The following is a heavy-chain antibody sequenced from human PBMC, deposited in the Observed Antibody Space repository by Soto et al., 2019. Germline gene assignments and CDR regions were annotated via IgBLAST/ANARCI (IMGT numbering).Heavy chain of an antibody. J-gene: IGHJ4*02. Sequence: GGSLRLSCAASGFTVSSNYMTWVRQAPGKGLEWVSLIYSGGSTYYADSVKGRFTISRDNSMNTLYLPMNSLRAEDTAVYFCARDQRIGEDYWGQGTLVTVSS. CDR3: ARDQRIGEDY. V-gene: IGHV3-66*01. CDR2: IYSGGST. CDR1: GFTVSSNY. D-gene: IGHD3-10*01.